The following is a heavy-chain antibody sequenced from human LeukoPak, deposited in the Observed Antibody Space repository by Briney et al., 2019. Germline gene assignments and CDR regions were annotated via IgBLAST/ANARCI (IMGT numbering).Heavy chain of an antibody. V-gene: IGHV4-59*01. CDR3: ARGHRTLWPNYYYYGMDV. CDR1: GGSISSYY. J-gene: IGHJ6*02. D-gene: IGHD3-10*01. CDR2: IYYSGST. Sequence: SETLSLTCTVSGGSISSYYWSWIRQPPGKGLEWIGYIYYSGSTNYNPSLKSRVTISVDTSKNQFSLKLSSVTAADTAVYYCARGHRTLWPNYYYYGMDVWGQGTTVTVSS.